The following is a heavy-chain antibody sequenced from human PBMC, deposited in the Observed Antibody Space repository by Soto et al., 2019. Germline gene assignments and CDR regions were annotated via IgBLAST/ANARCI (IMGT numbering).Heavy chain of an antibody. V-gene: IGHV1-69*04. D-gene: IGHD3-9*01. Sequence: ASVKVSCKASGGTFSSYTISWVRQAPGQGLEWMGRIIPILGIANYAQKFQGRVTITADKSTSTAYMELSSLRSEDTAVYYCARDPGLRYFDWLSMYYFDYWGQGTLVTVSS. J-gene: IGHJ4*02. CDR3: ARDPGLRYFDWLSMYYFDY. CDR2: IIPILGIA. CDR1: GGTFSSYT.